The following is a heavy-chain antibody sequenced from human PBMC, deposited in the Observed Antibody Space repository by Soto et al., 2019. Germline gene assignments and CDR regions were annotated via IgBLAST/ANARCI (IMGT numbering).Heavy chain of an antibody. V-gene: IGHV5-51*03. CDR3: ARVSGSGWDREYYYYYYGMDV. J-gene: IGHJ6*02. Sequence: EVQLGQSGAEVKKPGESLKISCKGSGYSFTSYWIGWVRQMPGKGLEWMGIIYPGDSDTRYSPSFQGQVTISADKSISTAYLQWSSLKASDTAMYYCARVSGSGWDREYYYYYYGMDVWGQGTTVTVSS. CDR2: IYPGDSDT. CDR1: GYSFTSYW. D-gene: IGHD6-19*01.